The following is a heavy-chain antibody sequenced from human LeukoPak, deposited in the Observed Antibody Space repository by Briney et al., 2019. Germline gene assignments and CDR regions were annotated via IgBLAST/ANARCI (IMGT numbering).Heavy chain of an antibody. CDR1: GGSISSYY. J-gene: IGHJ4*02. CDR3: AGGPRPRRFDY. CDR2: IYYSGST. D-gene: IGHD1-14*01. V-gene: IGHV4-59*01. Sequence: SEILSLTCTVSGGSISSYYWSWIRQPPGMGLEWIGYIYYSGSTNYNPSLKSRVTISVDTSKNQFSLKLSSVTAADTAVYYCAGGPRPRRFDYWGQGTLVTVSS.